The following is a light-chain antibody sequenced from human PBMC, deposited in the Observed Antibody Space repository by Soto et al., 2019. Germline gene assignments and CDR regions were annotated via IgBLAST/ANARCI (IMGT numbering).Light chain of an antibody. CDR3: QQRLSWPIT. V-gene: IGKV3-11*01. J-gene: IGKJ5*01. Sequence: EIVLTQSPGTLSLSPGETATLSCRASETVDTSSLGWYQQKPGRAPSLLIYSASRRATGIPARFSGSGSGTDFTLTISSLEPEDFAVYYCQQRLSWPITFGQGTRLEI. CDR2: SAS. CDR1: ETVDTS.